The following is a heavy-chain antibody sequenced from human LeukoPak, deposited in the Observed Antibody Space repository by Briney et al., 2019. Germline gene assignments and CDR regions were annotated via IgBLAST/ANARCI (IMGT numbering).Heavy chain of an antibody. D-gene: IGHD3-22*01. CDR1: GFTFSEYG. Sequence: GGSLRLSCAASGFTFSEYGMTWVRQAPGKGLEWVSGISGSGGNTYYADSVKGRFTISRDNSKNTLYLQMNSLRAEDTAVYYCARDRTGDSSGYYHSYAFDIWGQGTMVTVYS. J-gene: IGHJ3*02. V-gene: IGHV3-23*01. CDR2: ISGSGGNT. CDR3: ARDRTGDSSGYYHSYAFDI.